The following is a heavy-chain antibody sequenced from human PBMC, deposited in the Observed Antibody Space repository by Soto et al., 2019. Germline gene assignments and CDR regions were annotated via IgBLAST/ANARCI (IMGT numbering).Heavy chain of an antibody. J-gene: IGHJ6*02. Sequence: ASVKVSCKASGYTFTSYAMHWVRQAPGQRLEWMGWINAGNGNTKYSQKFQGRVTITRDTSASTAYMELSSLRSEDTAVYYCARGRVQGYDFKRFRYYYGMAVWGQGTTVTVSS. CDR2: INAGNGNT. CDR3: ARGRVQGYDFKRFRYYYGMAV. D-gene: IGHD5-12*01. V-gene: IGHV1-3*01. CDR1: GYTFTSYA.